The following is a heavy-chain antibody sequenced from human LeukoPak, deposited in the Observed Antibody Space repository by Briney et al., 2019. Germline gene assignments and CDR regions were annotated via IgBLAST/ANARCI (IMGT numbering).Heavy chain of an antibody. V-gene: IGHV3-64*01. CDR2: IDNGGGIT. CDR1: GFSFNNYG. CDR3: ARAESANPRGGWFDP. Sequence: GGSLRLSCTASGFSFNNYGIHWVRQAPGKGLDYVSGIDNGGGITYYGNSVKGRFTISRDDSRITVYLQMDSLRAEDMAVYFCARAESANPRGGWFDPWGQGTLVTVSS. J-gene: IGHJ5*02.